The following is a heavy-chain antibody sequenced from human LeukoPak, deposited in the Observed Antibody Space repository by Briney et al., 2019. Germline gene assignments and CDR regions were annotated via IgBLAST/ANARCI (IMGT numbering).Heavy chain of an antibody. D-gene: IGHD1-26*01. J-gene: IGHJ4*02. Sequence: SETLSLTCSVSGYSISSDYYWGWIRQPPGKGLEWIGTIYYSGSPYYDPSLKSRVTISVDTSKNQFSLKLSSVTAADTAVYYCASQGGGAHDYWGQGTLVTVSS. V-gene: IGHV4-38-2*01. CDR2: IYYSGSP. CDR1: GYSISSDYY. CDR3: ASQGGGAHDY.